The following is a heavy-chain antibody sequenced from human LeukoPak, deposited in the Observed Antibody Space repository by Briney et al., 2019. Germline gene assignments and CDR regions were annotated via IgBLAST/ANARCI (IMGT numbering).Heavy chain of an antibody. CDR3: ARGEWDLLFDY. Sequence: PSETLCLTCTVSGGSISGYYWSWIRQPPGKGLEWIGYIFYSGSTNYNPSLKSRVTISVDTSKNQFSLKPSSVTAADTAVYYCARGEWDLLFDYWGQGTLVTVSS. J-gene: IGHJ4*02. V-gene: IGHV4-59*01. CDR1: GGSISGYY. D-gene: IGHD1-26*01. CDR2: IFYSGST.